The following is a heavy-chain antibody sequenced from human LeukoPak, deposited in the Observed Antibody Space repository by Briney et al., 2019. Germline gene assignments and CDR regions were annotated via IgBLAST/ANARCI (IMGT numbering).Heavy chain of an antibody. CDR3: ARDRGIVGAVGDFQH. Sequence: GGSLRLSCAASGFTFSSYGMHWVRQAPGKGLEWVPVIWYDGSNKYYADSVKGRFTISRDNSKDTLYLQMNSLRAEDTAVYYCARDRGIVGAVGDFQHWGQGTLVTVSS. V-gene: IGHV3-33*01. CDR2: IWYDGSNK. D-gene: IGHD1-26*01. CDR1: GFTFSSYG. J-gene: IGHJ1*01.